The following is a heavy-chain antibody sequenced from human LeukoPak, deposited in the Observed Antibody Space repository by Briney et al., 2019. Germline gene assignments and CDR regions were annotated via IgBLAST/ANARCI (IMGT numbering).Heavy chain of an antibody. Sequence: ETPSLTCTVSGDSINTYYWSWIRQPPGKGLEWIGYIYYSGSTNYNPSLKSRVTISVDTSKNQFSLKLTSVTAADTAVYYCARLRGNYFPDYWGQGTLVTVSS. V-gene: IGHV4-59*01. CDR1: GDSINTYY. CDR3: ARLRGNYFPDY. CDR2: IYYSGST. J-gene: IGHJ4*02. D-gene: IGHD4-11*01.